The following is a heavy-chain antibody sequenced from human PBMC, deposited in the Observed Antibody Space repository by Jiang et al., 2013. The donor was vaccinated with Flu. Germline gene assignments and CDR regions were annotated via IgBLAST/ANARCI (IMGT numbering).Heavy chain of an antibody. J-gene: IGHJ4*02. CDR2: ISAYNGNT. V-gene: IGHV1-18*01. CDR3: AREHYDYVWGSYRTFDY. D-gene: IGHD3-16*02. CDR1: GYTFTSYG. Sequence: SGAEVKKPGASVKVSCKASGYTFTSYGISWVRQAPGQGLEWMGWISAYNGNTNYAQKLQGRVTMTTDTSTSTAYMELRSLRSDDTAVYYCAREHYDYVWGSYRTFDYWGQGTLVTVSS.